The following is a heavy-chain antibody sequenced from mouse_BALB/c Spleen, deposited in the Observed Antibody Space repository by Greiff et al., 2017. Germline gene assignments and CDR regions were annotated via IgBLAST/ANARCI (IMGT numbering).Heavy chain of an antibody. V-gene: IGHV5-17*02. CDR1: GFTFSSFG. CDR3: ARGGYGYYFDY. D-gene: IGHD1-2*01. J-gene: IGHJ2*01. CDR2: ISSGSSTI. Sequence: DVKLVESGGGLVQPGGSRKLSCAASGFTFSSFGMHWVRQAPEKGLEWVAYISSGSSTIYYADTVKGRFTISRDNPKNTLFLQMTSLRSEDTAMYYCARGGYGYYFDYWGQGTTLTVSS.